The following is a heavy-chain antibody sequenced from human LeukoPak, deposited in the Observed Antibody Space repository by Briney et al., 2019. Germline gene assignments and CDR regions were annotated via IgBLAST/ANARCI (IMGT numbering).Heavy chain of an antibody. Sequence: GESLQISCKGSGYSFTSYWIGWVRQLPGKGLEWMGIIYPGDSDTRYSPSFQGQVTISADKSISTAYLQWSSLKASDTAMYYCARQETAMAADYWGQGTLVTVSS. CDR3: ARQETAMAADY. CDR2: IYPGDSDT. CDR1: GYSFTSYW. V-gene: IGHV5-51*01. J-gene: IGHJ4*02. D-gene: IGHD5-18*01.